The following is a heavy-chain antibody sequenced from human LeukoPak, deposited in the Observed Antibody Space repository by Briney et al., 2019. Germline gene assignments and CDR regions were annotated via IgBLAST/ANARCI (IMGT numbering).Heavy chain of an antibody. Sequence: ASVKVSCKASGYTFTGYYMHWVRQAPGQGLEWMGWISGYNGYTKNAQKFQGRVTMTTDTSTSTAYMELRSLRSDDTAVYYCARGQPNRLLWVGELLSNINPFDYWGQGTLVTVSS. D-gene: IGHD3-10*01. CDR2: ISGYNGYT. CDR1: GYTFTGYY. J-gene: IGHJ4*02. CDR3: ARGQPNRLLWVGELLSNINPFDY. V-gene: IGHV1-18*04.